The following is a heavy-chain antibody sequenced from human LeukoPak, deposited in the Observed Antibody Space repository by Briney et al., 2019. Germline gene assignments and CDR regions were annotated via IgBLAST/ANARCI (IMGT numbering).Heavy chain of an antibody. J-gene: IGHJ4*02. Sequence: PGGSLRLSCAASGFTFNNYAMRWVRQAPGKGLEWVSTFGGRGGTTYYADSVKGRFTISTDNSKNTLYLQMNSLRAEDTAIYYCAKLAGTSDNWGQGTLVTVSS. CDR2: FGGRGGTT. CDR1: GFTFNNYA. CDR3: AKLAGTSDN. V-gene: IGHV3-23*01. D-gene: IGHD1-1*01.